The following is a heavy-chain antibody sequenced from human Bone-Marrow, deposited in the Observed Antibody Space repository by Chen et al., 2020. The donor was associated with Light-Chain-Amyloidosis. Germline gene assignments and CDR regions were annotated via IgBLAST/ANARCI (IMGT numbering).Heavy chain of an antibody. J-gene: IGHJ6*03. CDR1: GFTFASYT. Sequence: VLLVEEGGGLVKPGGSLRLPCAASGFTFASYTMNWVRQAPGKGLEWVSSIDSSGTYINYADSTRGRFSISRDNAKNSLYLQITSLRAEDTAVYYCARDQVEYKFFYYMDVWGKGTTVTVSS. V-gene: IGHV3-21*06. D-gene: IGHD6-6*01. CDR2: IDSSGTYI. CDR3: ARDQVEYKFFYYMDV.